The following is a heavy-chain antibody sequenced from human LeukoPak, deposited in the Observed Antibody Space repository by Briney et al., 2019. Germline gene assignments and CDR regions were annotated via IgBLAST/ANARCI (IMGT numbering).Heavy chain of an antibody. CDR3: ARGPLEWLLSDAFDI. CDR1: GGSFSGYY. CDR2: INHSGST. D-gene: IGHD3-3*01. J-gene: IGHJ3*02. Sequence: SETLSLTCAVYGGSFSGYYWSWIRQPPGKGLEWIGEINHSGSTNYNPSLKSRVTISVDTSKNQFSLKLSSVTAADTAVYYCARGPLEWLLSDAFDIWGRGTMVTVSS. V-gene: IGHV4-34*01.